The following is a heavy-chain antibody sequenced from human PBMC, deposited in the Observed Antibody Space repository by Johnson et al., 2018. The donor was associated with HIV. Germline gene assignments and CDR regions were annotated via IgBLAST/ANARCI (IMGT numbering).Heavy chain of an antibody. V-gene: IGHV3-30*18. CDR3: AKVSGGVTRDFDI. CDR2: ISYDGGNK. CDR1: GITVSSSY. J-gene: IGHJ3*02. Sequence: QVQLVESGGGLVQPGGSLRLSCAASGITVSSSYMSWVRQAPGKGLEWVAVISYDGGNKYYADSVKGRFTISRDNSKNTLYLQMNSLRAEDTAVYYCAKVSGGVTRDFDIWGQGTMVTVSS. D-gene: IGHD1-26*01.